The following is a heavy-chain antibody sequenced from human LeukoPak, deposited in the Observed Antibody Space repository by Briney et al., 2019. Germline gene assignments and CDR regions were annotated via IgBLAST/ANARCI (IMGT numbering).Heavy chain of an antibody. Sequence: PGGSLRLSCSASGFTFSSYAMRWVRQAPGKGLEYVSGISINGGSTDYADSVKGRFTISRDNSKNTVYLQMSSLRAEDTAVYYCVKESRVVRGVIMDAFDMWGQGTMVTVSS. CDR3: VKESRVVRGVIMDAFDM. D-gene: IGHD3-10*01. CDR1: GFTFSSYA. V-gene: IGHV3-64D*06. CDR2: ISINGGST. J-gene: IGHJ3*02.